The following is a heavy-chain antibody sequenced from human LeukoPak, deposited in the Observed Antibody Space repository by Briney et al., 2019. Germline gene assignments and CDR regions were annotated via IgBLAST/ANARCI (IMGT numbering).Heavy chain of an antibody. V-gene: IGHV1-46*01. Sequence: ASVKVSCKASGYTFTSYYMHWVRQAPGQGLEWMGIINPSGGSTSYAQKFQGRVTMTRDTSTSTVYMELSSLRSEDTAVYYCAREGGLGSYSYYYCGMDVWGQGTTVTVSS. CDR3: AREGGLGSYSYYYCGMDV. CDR2: INPSGGST. J-gene: IGHJ6*02. D-gene: IGHD3-10*01. CDR1: GYTFTSYY.